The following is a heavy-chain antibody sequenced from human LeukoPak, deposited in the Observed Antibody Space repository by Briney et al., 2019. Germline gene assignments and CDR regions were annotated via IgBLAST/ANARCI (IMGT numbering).Heavy chain of an antibody. CDR1: GYTFTGYY. Sequence: ASVKVSCKASGYTFTGYYMHWVRQAPGQGLEWMGWINPNSGGTNYAQKFQGRVTMTRDTSISTAYMELSRLSSDDTAVYYCARGRDTAMELGFDYWGQGTLVTVSS. J-gene: IGHJ4*02. D-gene: IGHD5-18*01. CDR3: ARGRDTAMELGFDY. V-gene: IGHV1-2*02. CDR2: INPNSGGT.